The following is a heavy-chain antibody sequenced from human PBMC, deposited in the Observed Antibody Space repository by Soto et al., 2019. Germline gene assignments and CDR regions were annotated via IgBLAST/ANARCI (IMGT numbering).Heavy chain of an antibody. CDR1: GFSFTDAW. Sequence: HLVASGGGLVQPEGSLRLSCAASGFSFTDAWMNWVRQTPGKGLEWVGRIKNRANGGTTEYAAPVKDRFTISRDDSKNTVYLQMKSLKTEDTAIYYCTRRPNAGDTGVDPLGYWGQGTLVTVS. CDR3: TRRPNAGDTGVDPLGY. V-gene: IGHV3-15*07. D-gene: IGHD2-15*01. CDR2: IKNRANGGTT. J-gene: IGHJ4*02.